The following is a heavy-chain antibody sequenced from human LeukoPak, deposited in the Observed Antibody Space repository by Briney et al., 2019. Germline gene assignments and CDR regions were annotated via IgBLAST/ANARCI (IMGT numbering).Heavy chain of an antibody. CDR1: GFTFSSYS. CDR2: ISRSSTYI. Sequence: PGGSLRLSCAASGFTFSSYSMNWVRQAPGKGLEWVSSISRSSTYIYYADSVKGRFTISRDNAKNSLYLQMNSLKAEDTAVYYCARILVGATGLDYWGQGTLVTVSS. V-gene: IGHV3-21*01. D-gene: IGHD1-26*01. J-gene: IGHJ4*02. CDR3: ARILVGATGLDY.